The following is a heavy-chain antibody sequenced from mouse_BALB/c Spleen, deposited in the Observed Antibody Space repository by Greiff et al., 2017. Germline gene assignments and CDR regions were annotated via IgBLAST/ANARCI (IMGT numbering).Heavy chain of an antibody. V-gene: IGHV3-2*02. CDR3: ARDYYGSSYCWYFDV. CDR1: GYSITSDYA. Sequence: EVKLQESGPGLVKPSQSLSLTCTVTGYSITSDYAWNWIRQFPGNKLEWMGYISYSGSTSYNPSLKSRLYITRDTYKNQFFLQLNSVTTEDTATYYCARDYYGSSYCWYFDVWGAGTTVTVSS. CDR2: ISYSGST. J-gene: IGHJ1*01. D-gene: IGHD1-1*01.